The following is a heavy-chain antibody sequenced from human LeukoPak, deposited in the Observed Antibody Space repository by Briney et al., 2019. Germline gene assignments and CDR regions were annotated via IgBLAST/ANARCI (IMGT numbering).Heavy chain of an antibody. CDR2: IHDSGST. V-gene: IGHV4-59*01. Sequence: SETLSLTCTVSGGTISSYYWNWIRQPPGKGLEWIGYIHDSGSTKYNPSLKSRVTISVDTSKNQFSLKLSSVTAADTAVYYCARDSRGYYDSSGYFDYWGQGTLVTVSS. CDR1: GGTISSYY. CDR3: ARDSRGYYDSSGYFDY. D-gene: IGHD3-22*01. J-gene: IGHJ4*02.